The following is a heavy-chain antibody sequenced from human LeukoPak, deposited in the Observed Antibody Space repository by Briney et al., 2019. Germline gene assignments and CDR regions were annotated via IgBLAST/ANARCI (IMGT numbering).Heavy chain of an antibody. Sequence: ASVKVSCKASGYTFTSYDINWVRQATGQGLEWMGWINPNSGGTNYAQKFQGRVTMTRDTSISTAYMELSRLRSDDTAVYYCARDRAQFDSSGYEIDYWGQGTLVTVSS. J-gene: IGHJ4*02. CDR1: GYTFTSYD. V-gene: IGHV1-2*02. D-gene: IGHD3-22*01. CDR3: ARDRAQFDSSGYEIDY. CDR2: INPNSGGT.